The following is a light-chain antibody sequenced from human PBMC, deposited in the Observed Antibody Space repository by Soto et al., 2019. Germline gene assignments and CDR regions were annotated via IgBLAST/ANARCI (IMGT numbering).Light chain of an antibody. Sequence: ARQSVRXNYLAWCPPXPGQAPXXLMYDASSRATGIPDRFSGSGSGTDFTLTISRLAPEEFAVYYCQQYSISRTCGQGTKVDIK. CDR3: QQYSISRT. V-gene: IGKV3-20*01. J-gene: IGKJ1*01. CDR2: DAS. CDR1: QSVRXNY.